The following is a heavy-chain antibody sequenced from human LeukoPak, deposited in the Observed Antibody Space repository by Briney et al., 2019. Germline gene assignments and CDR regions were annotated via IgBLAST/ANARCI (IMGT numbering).Heavy chain of an antibody. CDR1: GYTFTSYY. CDR2: INPSGGST. CDR3: ASQGSIAAAGTRY. J-gene: IGHJ4*02. V-gene: IGHV1-46*01. Sequence: ASVKVSCKASGYTFTSYYMHWVRQEPGEGLEWMGIINPSGGSTSYAQKFQGRVTMTRDTSTSTVYMELSSLRSEDTAVYYCASQGSIAAAGTRYWGQGTLVTVSS. D-gene: IGHD6-13*01.